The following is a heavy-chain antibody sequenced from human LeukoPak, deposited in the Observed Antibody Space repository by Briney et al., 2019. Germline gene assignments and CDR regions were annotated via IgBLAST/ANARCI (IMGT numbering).Heavy chain of an antibody. CDR1: GFTFSSYS. J-gene: IGHJ4*02. Sequence: MAGGSLRLSCAASGFTFSSYSMNWVRQAPGKGLEWVSSISSSSSYIYYADSVKGRFTISRDNAKNSLYLQMNSLRAEDTGVYYCARAGYSSSGGFDYWGQGTLVTVSS. D-gene: IGHD6-19*01. CDR3: ARAGYSSSGGFDY. V-gene: IGHV3-21*01. CDR2: ISSSSSYI.